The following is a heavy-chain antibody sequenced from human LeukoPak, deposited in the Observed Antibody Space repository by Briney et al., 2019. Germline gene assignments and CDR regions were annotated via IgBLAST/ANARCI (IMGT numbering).Heavy chain of an antibody. J-gene: IGHJ4*02. CDR1: GFTFSSYS. D-gene: IGHD3-22*01. V-gene: IGHV3-21*01. CDR3: ARELYYYDKGVDY. Sequence: PGGSLRLSCAASGFTFSSYSMNWVRQAPGKGLEWVSSISSSSSYIYYADSVKGRFTISRDNAKNSLYLQMNSLRAEDTAVYYCARELYYYDKGVDYWGQGTLVTVSS. CDR2: ISSSSSYI.